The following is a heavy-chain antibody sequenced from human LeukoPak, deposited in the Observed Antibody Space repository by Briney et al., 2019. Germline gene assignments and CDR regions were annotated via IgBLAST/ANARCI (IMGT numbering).Heavy chain of an antibody. CDR1: GGTFSSYA. J-gene: IGHJ4*02. CDR3: ARILIQGVWIQRLYYFDY. CDR2: IIPIFGTA. D-gene: IGHD5-18*01. V-gene: IGHV1-69*13. Sequence: ASVKVSCKASGGTFSSYAISWVRQAPGQGLEWMGGIIPIFGTANYAQKFQGRVTITADESTSTAYMELSSLRSDDTAVYYCARILIQGVWIQRLYYFDYWGQGTLVTVSS.